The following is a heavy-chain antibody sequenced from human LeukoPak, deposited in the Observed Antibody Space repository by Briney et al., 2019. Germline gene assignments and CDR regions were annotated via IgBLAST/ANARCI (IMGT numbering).Heavy chain of an antibody. CDR1: GGSISSGDYY. D-gene: IGHD3-22*01. V-gene: IGHV4-30-4*01. CDR3: AREGYYYDSSGYSSYYFDY. CDR2: IYYSGST. J-gene: IGHJ4*02. Sequence: SETLSLTCTVSGGSISSGDYYWSWIRQPPGKCLEWIGYIYYSGSTYYNPSLKSRVTISVDTSKNQFSLKLSSVTAADTAVYYCAREGYYYDSSGYSSYYFDYWGQGTLVTVSS.